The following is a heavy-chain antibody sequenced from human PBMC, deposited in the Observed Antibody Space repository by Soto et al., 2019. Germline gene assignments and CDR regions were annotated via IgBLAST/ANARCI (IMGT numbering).Heavy chain of an antibody. CDR2: IYHSGST. CDR1: GGSISSSNW. V-gene: IGHV4-4*02. J-gene: IGHJ4*02. CDR3: ARWSYGSGSYFDY. D-gene: IGHD3-10*01. Sequence: SSETLSLTCAVSGGSISSSNWWSWVRQPPGKGLEWIGEIYHSGSTNYNPSLKSRVTISVDKSKNQFSLKLSSVTAADTAVYYCARWSYGSGSYFDYWGQGTLVTVSS.